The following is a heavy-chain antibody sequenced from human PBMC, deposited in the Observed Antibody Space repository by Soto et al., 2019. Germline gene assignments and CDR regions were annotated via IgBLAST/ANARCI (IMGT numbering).Heavy chain of an antibody. CDR1: GFTFSSYS. Sequence: GGSLRLSCAASGFTFSSYSMNWVRQAPGKGLEWVSSISSSSSYIYYADSVKGRFTISRDNAKNSLYLQMNSLRAEDTAVYYCARKGGFGVVMLHNWFDPWGQGTLVTVSS. CDR3: ARKGGFGVVMLHNWFDP. V-gene: IGHV3-21*01. D-gene: IGHD3-3*01. CDR2: ISSSSSYI. J-gene: IGHJ5*02.